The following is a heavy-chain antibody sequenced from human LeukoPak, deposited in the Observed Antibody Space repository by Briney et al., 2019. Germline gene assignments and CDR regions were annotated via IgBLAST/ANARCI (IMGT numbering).Heavy chain of an antibody. CDR3: ARRYYDTTGYAFDI. Sequence: GGSLRLSCVASGFTFNTYTMNWVRQAPGKGLEWISCVGRDGSIYYADSVKGRITISRDNAKNSLFLQMNSLRAEDTAIYYCARRYYDTTGYAFDIWGQGTMVTVSS. V-gene: IGHV3-21*01. J-gene: IGHJ3*02. CDR2: VGRDGSI. CDR1: GFTFNTYT. D-gene: IGHD3-22*01.